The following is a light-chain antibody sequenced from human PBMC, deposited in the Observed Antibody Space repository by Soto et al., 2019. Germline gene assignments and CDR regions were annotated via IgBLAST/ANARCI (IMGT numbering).Light chain of an antibody. CDR1: QTINNN. CDR3: QQYRNWPRT. Sequence: VMTQAPATLSVSPGERATLSCRASQTINNNVAWYQLKDGQVPRLVIYGASTRATDIPARFSGSGSGTEFTLTINNLQSEDFAVYYCQQYRNWPRTFGQGTKVDNK. V-gene: IGKV3-15*01. CDR2: GAS. J-gene: IGKJ1*01.